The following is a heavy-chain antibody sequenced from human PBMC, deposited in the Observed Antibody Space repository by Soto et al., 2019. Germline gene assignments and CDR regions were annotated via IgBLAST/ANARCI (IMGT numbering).Heavy chain of an antibody. D-gene: IGHD1-7*01. V-gene: IGHV4-31*03. CDR3: ARNNWNYVAVDY. Sequence: PSETLSLTCTVSGGSISSGGYYWSWIRQHPGKGLEWIGYIYYSGSTYYNPSLKSRVTISVDTSKNQFSLKLSSVTAADTAVYYCARNNWNYVAVDYWGQGTLVTVSS. CDR1: GGSISSGGYY. J-gene: IGHJ4*02. CDR2: IYYSGST.